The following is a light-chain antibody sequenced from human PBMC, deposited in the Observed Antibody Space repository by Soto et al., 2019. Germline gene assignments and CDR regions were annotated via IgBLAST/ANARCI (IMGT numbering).Light chain of an antibody. J-gene: IGLJ1*01. Sequence: QSALTQPASVSGSAGQSITISCTGTSSDVGGYNYVSWYQHHPGKAPKLIIYEVTNRPSGVSNRFSGSKSGNTAALTVSGLQADDEADYYCSSYRSSSTLYVFGTGTKLTVL. V-gene: IGLV2-14*01. CDR3: SSYRSSSTLYV. CDR2: EVT. CDR1: SSDVGGYNY.